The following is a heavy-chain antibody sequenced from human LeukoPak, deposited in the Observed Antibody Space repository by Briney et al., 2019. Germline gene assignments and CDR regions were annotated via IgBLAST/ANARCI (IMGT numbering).Heavy chain of an antibody. CDR1: GYTLTELS. CDR2: FDPEDGET. V-gene: IGHV1-24*01. J-gene: IGHJ5*02. CDR3: ATLIIVGATYNWFDP. D-gene: IGHD1-26*01. Sequence: ASVKVSCKVSGYTLTELSMHWVRQAPGKGLEWMGGFDPEDGETIYAQKFQGRVTMTEDTSTDTAYMELSSLRSGDTAVYYCATLIIVGATYNWFDPWGQGTLVTVSS.